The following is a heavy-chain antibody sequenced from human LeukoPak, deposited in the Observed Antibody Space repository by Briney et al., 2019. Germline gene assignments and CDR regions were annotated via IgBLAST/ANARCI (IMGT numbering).Heavy chain of an antibody. CDR1: GGTFSSYA. D-gene: IGHD3-10*01. J-gene: IGHJ4*02. Sequence: GASMKVSCKASGGTFSSYAISWVRQAPGQGLEWMGGIIPIFGTANYAQKFQGRVTITADESTSTAYMGLSSLRSEDTAVYYCNYYYGSGSEYDYWGQGTLVTVSS. CDR3: NYYYGSGSEYDY. V-gene: IGHV1-69*13. CDR2: IIPIFGTA.